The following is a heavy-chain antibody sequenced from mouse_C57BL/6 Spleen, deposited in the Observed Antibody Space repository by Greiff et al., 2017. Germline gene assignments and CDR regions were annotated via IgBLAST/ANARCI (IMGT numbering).Heavy chain of an antibody. V-gene: IGHV1-82*01. CDR3: ARFTTGAY. Sequence: QVQLQQSGPELVKPGASVKISCKASGYAFSSSWMNWVKQRPGKGVEWIGRIYPGDGDTNYNGKFKGKATLTADKSSSTAYMQLSSLTSEDSAVYFCARFTTGAYWGQGTLVTVSA. CDR2: IYPGDGDT. D-gene: IGHD1-1*01. CDR1: GYAFSSSW. J-gene: IGHJ3*01.